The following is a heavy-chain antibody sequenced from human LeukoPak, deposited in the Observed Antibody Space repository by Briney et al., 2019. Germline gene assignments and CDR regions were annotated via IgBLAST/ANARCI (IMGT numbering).Heavy chain of an antibody. V-gene: IGHV3-21*01. D-gene: IGHD4-11*01. CDR3: ARMPSYSNYAFYFMDV. CDR1: GFSFTIYR. J-gene: IGHJ6*03. CDR2: ISSSGSLI. Sequence: GGSLRLSCAASGFSFTIYRMHWVRQAPGKGLEWVSSISSSGSLIKYADSLRGRFTISRDNAKNSVYLQMNSLTAEDTAVYYCARMPSYSNYAFYFMDVWGKGTTVTVSS.